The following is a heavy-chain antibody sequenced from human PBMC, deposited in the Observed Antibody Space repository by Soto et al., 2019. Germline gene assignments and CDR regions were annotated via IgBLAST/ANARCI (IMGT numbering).Heavy chain of an antibody. Sequence: SETLSLTCAVSGGSISSGGYSWSWIRQPPGKGLEWIGYIYHSGSTNYNPSLKSRVTISVDTSKNQFSLKLSSVTAADTAVYYCASCYYDSSGYYEDYWGQGTLVTVSS. CDR2: IYHSGST. D-gene: IGHD3-22*01. CDR1: GGSISSGGYS. J-gene: IGHJ4*02. CDR3: ASCYYDSSGYYEDY. V-gene: IGHV4-61*08.